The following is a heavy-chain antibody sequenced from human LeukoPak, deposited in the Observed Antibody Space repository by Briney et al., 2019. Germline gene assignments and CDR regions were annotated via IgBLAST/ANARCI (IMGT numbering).Heavy chain of an antibody. CDR3: ARQTGSGLFSLP. CDR1: GGSISSSSYY. V-gene: IGHV4-39*01. Sequence: SETLSLTCTVSGGSISSSSYYWGWIRQPPGKGLEWIGSIYFSGGTYYNASLKSPVTISVDTSKNQFSLTLRSVTTPDTAGYYCARQTGSGLFSLPGGQGTLVTVSS. CDR2: IYFSGGT. J-gene: IGHJ4*02. D-gene: IGHD3-10*01.